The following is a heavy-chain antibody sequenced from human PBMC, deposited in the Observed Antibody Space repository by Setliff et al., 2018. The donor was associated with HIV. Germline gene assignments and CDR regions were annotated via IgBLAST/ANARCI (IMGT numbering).Heavy chain of an antibody. V-gene: IGHV4-59*11. CDR2: IYSTGST. J-gene: IGHJ4*02. D-gene: IGHD4-17*01. Sequence: SETLSLTCTVSGGSISGHYWSWIWQSPGRELEWIGYIYSTGSTNYNPSLQSRVSISMDASKNKFSLKVTSVTSADTAVYYCAKGAGFYGDYTFDYWGQGNLVT. CDR1: GGSISGHY. CDR3: AKGAGFYGDYTFDY.